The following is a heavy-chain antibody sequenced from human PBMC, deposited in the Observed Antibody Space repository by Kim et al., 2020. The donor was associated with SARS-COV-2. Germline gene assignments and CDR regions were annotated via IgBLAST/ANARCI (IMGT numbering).Heavy chain of an antibody. Sequence: YNPSLKSRVTISVDTSKNQFSLKLSSVTAADTAVYYCARVAPTRGDYVDYWGQGTLVTISS. D-gene: IGHD3-10*01. CDR3: ARVAPTRGDYVDY. J-gene: IGHJ4*02. V-gene: IGHV4-59*01.